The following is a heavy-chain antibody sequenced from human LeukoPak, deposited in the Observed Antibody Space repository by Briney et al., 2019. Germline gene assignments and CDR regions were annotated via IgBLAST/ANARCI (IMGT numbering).Heavy chain of an antibody. D-gene: IGHD6-19*01. J-gene: IGHJ4*02. CDR3: ARDPTTLAAQWLVQGYFDY. CDR1: GFTFSDYY. CDR2: ISSSSSYT. Sequence: GGSLRLSCAASGFTFSDYYMSWIRQAPGKGLEWVSYISSSSSYTNYADSVKGRFTISKDNSKNTLYLQMNSLRAEDTAVYYCARDPTTLAAQWLVQGYFDYWGQGTLVTVSS. V-gene: IGHV3-11*06.